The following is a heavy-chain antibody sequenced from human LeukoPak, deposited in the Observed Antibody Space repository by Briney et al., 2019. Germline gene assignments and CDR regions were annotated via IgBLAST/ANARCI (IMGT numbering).Heavy chain of an antibody. CDR3: AKSNGYGLIDI. J-gene: IGHJ3*02. CDR2: IYHSGSA. D-gene: IGHD3-22*01. CDR1: GYSLRSGYY. Sequence: PSETLSLTCSVSGYSLRSGYYWAWIRQSPGKGLEWIGSIYHSGSAYYNPSLESRVTMSVDRSNNYFSLRLKSVTAADTAVYYCAKSNGYGLIDIWGQGTMVTVSS. V-gene: IGHV4-38-2*02.